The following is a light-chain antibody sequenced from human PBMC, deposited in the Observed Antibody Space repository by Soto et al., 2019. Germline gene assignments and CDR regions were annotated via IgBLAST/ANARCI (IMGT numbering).Light chain of an antibody. CDR1: QSLSRW. CDR3: QQYNSYWT. V-gene: IGKV1-5*01. J-gene: IGKJ1*01. Sequence: DIQMTQSPSTLSASVGDRVTITCRASQSLSRWLAWYQQKPGKAPKLLIYDASSLKSGVTSRFSGSGSGTEFTLSISSLQPDDFATYYCQQYNSYWTFGQGTKVEIK. CDR2: DAS.